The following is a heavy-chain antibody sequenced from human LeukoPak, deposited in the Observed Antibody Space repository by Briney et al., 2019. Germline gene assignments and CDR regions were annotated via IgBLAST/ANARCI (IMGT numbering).Heavy chain of an antibody. Sequence: GGSLRLSCAASGFTFSSYWMHWVRQGPAKGLVWVSRIKSDGSDPSYADSVKGRFIISRDNAKSTLYLQMSSLRAEDTAVYYCAKDRDPMPSRGMDVWGQGTTVAVSS. D-gene: IGHD2-2*01. V-gene: IGHV3-74*01. J-gene: IGHJ6*02. CDR2: IKSDGSDP. CDR1: GFTFSSYW. CDR3: AKDRDPMPSRGMDV.